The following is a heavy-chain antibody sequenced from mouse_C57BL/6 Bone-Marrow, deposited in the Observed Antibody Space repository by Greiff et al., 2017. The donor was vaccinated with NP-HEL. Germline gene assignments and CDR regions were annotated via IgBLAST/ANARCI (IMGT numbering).Heavy chain of an antibody. V-gene: IGHV1-7*01. CDR2: INPSSGYT. D-gene: IGHD1-1*01. J-gene: IGHJ2*01. CDR3: ARDGSSYLYYFDD. CDR1: GYTFTSYW. Sequence: QVQLQQSGAELAKPGASVKLSCKASGYTFTSYWMHWVKQRPGQGLEWIGYINPSSGYTKYNQKFKDKATLTADKYSSTAYMQLSSLTYEDSAVYYCARDGSSYLYYFDDWGKGTTLTVSS.